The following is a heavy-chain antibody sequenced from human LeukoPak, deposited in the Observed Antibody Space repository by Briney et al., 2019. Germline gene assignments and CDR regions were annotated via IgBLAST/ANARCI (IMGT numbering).Heavy chain of an antibody. V-gene: IGHV3-73*01. Sequence: PGGSLRLSCAASGFTFSGSAMHWVRQASGKGQEWVGRIRSKANSYATAYAASVKGRFAISRDDSKNTAYLQMNSLKTEDTAVYYCTRLSLRGSYDYWGQGTMVTVSS. CDR3: TRLSLRGSYDY. CDR1: GFTFSGSA. D-gene: IGHD1-26*01. CDR2: IRSKANSYAT. J-gene: IGHJ3*01.